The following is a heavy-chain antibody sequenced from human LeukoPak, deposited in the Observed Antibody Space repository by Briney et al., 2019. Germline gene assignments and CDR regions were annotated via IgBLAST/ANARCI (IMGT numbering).Heavy chain of an antibody. CDR2: MSPNSGNT. J-gene: IGHJ5*02. Sequence: AASVKVSCKASGYTFTSYDINWVRQATGQGLEWMGWMSPNSGNTGYAQKFQGRVTMTRNTSISTAYMELSSLRSEDTAVYYCARGWVRITMVRGVRKPPARWFDPWGQGTLVTVSS. CDR1: GYTFTSYD. V-gene: IGHV1-8*01. CDR3: ARGWVRITMVRGVRKPPARWFDP. D-gene: IGHD3-10*01.